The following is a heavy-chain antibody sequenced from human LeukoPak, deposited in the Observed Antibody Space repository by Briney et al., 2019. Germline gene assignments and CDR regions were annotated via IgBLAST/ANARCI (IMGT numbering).Heavy chain of an antibody. D-gene: IGHD2-15*01. V-gene: IGHV3-23*01. J-gene: IGHJ4*02. CDR1: GFTFSSYA. CDR3: AKGPGGYCSGGSCYEPYYFDY. CDR2: ISGSGGST. Sequence: PGGSLRLSCAASGFTFSSYAMSWVRQAPGKGLEWVSTISGSGGSTYYADSVKGRFTISRDNSKNTLYLQMNSLRAEDTAVYYCAKGPGGYCSGGSCYEPYYFDYWDQGTLVTVSS.